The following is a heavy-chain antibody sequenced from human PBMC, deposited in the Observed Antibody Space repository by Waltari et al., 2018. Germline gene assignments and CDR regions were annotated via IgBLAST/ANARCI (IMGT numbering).Heavy chain of an antibody. CDR2: IWYDGSNK. D-gene: IGHD3-3*01. V-gene: IGHV3-33*01. CDR3: ARVSSDFWSGYYSYGLDV. CDR1: GFTFSSYG. Sequence: QLQLVESGGGVVQPGRSLRLSCAASGFTFSSYGMHWVRQAPGKGLEWVAVIWYDGSNKYYADSVKGRFTISRDNSKNTLYLQMNSPRAEDTAAYYCARVSSDFWSGYYSYGLDVWGQGTTVTVSS. J-gene: IGHJ6*02.